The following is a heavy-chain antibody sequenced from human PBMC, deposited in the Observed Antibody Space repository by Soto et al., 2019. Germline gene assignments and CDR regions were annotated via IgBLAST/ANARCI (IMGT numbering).Heavy chain of an antibody. D-gene: IGHD3-3*01. CDR2: IGGSGGYI. CDR3: ARVRVVIPHLNWFDP. J-gene: IGHJ5*02. CDR1: GFTFSSYS. Sequence: PGGSLRLSCAVSGFTFSSYSMNWVRQAPGKGLEWVSSIGGSGGYIYYADSVKGRFTISRDNTKNSLYLQMNSLRAEDTALYYCARVRVVIPHLNWFDPWGQGTLVTVSS. V-gene: IGHV3-21*01.